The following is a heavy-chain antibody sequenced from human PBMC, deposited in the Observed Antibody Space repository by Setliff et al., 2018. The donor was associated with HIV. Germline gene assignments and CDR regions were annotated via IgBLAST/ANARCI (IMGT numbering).Heavy chain of an antibody. CDR3: ARPGRSNYWDSFDY. CDR1: GFTFSTYW. Sequence: GGSLRLSCAASGFTFSTYWMSWVRQAPGKGLEWVANINQYGSEKYYVDSVKGRFTISRDNAKKSLDLQMNSLRVDDTAVYYCARPGRSNYWDSFDYWGQGTPVTVSS. J-gene: IGHJ4*02. D-gene: IGHD3-10*01. V-gene: IGHV3-7*01. CDR2: INQYGSEK.